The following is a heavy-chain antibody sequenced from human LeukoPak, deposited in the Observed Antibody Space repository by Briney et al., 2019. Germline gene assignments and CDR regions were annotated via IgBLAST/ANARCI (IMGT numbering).Heavy chain of an antibody. CDR1: EFTFDNYA. Sequence: GGSLRLSCAASEFTFDNYAMSWVRQAPGKGLEWVSVIYSGGSTYYADSVKGRFTISRDNSKNTLYLQMNSLRAEDTAVYYCAREGADYYYYMDVWGKGTTVTVSS. CDR3: AREGADYYYYMDV. V-gene: IGHV3-53*01. J-gene: IGHJ6*03. CDR2: IYSGGST.